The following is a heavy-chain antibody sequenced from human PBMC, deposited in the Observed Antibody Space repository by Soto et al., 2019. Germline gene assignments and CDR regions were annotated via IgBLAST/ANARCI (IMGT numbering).Heavy chain of an antibody. Sequence: QVQLVESGGGLVKPGGSLRLSCAASGFSFSDYYMSWIRQAPGKGLEWVSYIDVTSNSIYYADSLKGRFTISRDNAKNSLYLQMNSLRAEDTAVYYFARDLEPPGLFFDYWGQGTLVTVSS. CDR3: ARDLEPPGLFFDY. D-gene: IGHD3-9*01. V-gene: IGHV3-11*01. J-gene: IGHJ4*02. CDR1: GFSFSDYY. CDR2: IDVTSNSI.